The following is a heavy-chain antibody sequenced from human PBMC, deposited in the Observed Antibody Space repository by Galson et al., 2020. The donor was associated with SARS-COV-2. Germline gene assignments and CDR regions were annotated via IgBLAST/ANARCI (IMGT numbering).Heavy chain of an antibody. V-gene: IGHV3-30-3*01. D-gene: IGHD6-6*01. Sequence: TGGSLRLSCAASGFTFSSYAMHWVRQAPGKGLEWVAVISYDGSNKYYADSVKGRFTISRDNSKNTLYLQMNSLRAEDTAVYYCARDLGQLDFDDWGQGTLVTVSS. J-gene: IGHJ4*02. CDR2: ISYDGSNK. CDR3: ARDLGQLDFDD. CDR1: GFTFSSYA.